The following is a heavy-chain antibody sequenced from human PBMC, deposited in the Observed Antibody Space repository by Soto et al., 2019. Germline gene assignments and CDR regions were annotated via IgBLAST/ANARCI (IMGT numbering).Heavy chain of an antibody. CDR2: IKQDGREK. V-gene: IGHV3-7*01. J-gene: IGHJ6*03. Sequence: EVQLVESGGGLVQPGGSLRLSCAASGFTFSSYWMSWVRQAPGKGLEWVANIKQDGREKYYVDSVKGRFTIYRDNAKNSLDLHMNSLSAEDTAVYYCARGRIQLWPFNPHYMDVWGKGTTVTVSS. CDR3: ARGRIQLWPFNPHYMDV. CDR1: GFTFSSYW. D-gene: IGHD5-18*01.